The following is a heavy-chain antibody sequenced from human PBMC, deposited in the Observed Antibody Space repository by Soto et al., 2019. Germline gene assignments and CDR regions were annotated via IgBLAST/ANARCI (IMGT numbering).Heavy chain of an antibody. CDR1: GFTFSSYD. D-gene: IGHD2-2*02. V-gene: IGHV3-13*01. CDR2: IGTAGDT. Sequence: PGGSLRLSCAASGFTFSSYDMHWVRQATGKGLEWVSAIGTAGDTYYPGSVKGRFTISRENAKNSLYLQMNSLRAGDTAVYYCARARGIIVVPAAIPVYGMDVWGQGTTVTV. J-gene: IGHJ6*02. CDR3: ARARGIIVVPAAIPVYGMDV.